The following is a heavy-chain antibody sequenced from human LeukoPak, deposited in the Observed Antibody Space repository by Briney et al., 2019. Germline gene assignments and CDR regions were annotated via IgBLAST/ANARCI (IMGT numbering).Heavy chain of an antibody. CDR1: GGSISSYY. J-gene: IGHJ4*02. CDR3: ARDVGGNYFDY. Sequence: PSETLSLTCTVSGGSISSYYWSWIRQPPGKGLEWIGYIYYSGSTNYNPSLKSRVTISVDTSKNQFSLKLSSVTAADTAVYYCARDVGGNYFDYWGQGTLVTVSS. V-gene: IGHV4-59*01. CDR2: IYYSGST. D-gene: IGHD4-23*01.